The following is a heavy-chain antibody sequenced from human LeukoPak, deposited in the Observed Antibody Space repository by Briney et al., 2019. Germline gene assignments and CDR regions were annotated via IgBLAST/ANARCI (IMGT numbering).Heavy chain of an antibody. J-gene: IGHJ4*02. CDR1: GLTFSSYW. Sequence: GGSLRLSCAASGLTFSSYWMTWVGQAPGKGLEWVAKIKQDGSEKYYVDSVKGRFTISRDNAKNSLYLQMNSLGAEDTAVYYCAKGSLLYFDYWGQGTLVTVSS. CDR2: IKQDGSEK. V-gene: IGHV3-7*05. CDR3: AKGSLLYFDY.